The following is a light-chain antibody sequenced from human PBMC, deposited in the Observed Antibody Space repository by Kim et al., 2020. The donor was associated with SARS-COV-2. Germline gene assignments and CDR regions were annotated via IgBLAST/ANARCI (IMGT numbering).Light chain of an antibody. CDR3: QMHYSDPST. Sequence: DIQMTQSPSSLSASVGDRVTITCRASQAISNDLAWYQQSPGRAPERLIYGASGLQCGVPSRFSGSGSGTDFTLTISSLQPEDFATYYCQMHYSDPSTFGQGTRLEIK. V-gene: IGKV1-17*01. J-gene: IGKJ5*01. CDR2: GAS. CDR1: QAISND.